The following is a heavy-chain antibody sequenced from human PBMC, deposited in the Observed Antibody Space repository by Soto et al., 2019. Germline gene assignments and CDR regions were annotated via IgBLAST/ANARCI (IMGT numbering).Heavy chain of an antibody. V-gene: IGHV5-51*01. J-gene: IGHJ5*02. CDR1: GYSFTSFW. D-gene: IGHD3-10*01. CDR3: ARPRDITAPGMVSWFDP. Sequence: PGESLKISCKGFGYSFTSFWIGWVRQMPGKGLEWMGIIYPGDSDTRYSPSFQGQVTISADKSISTAYLQWSSLKASDTAMYYCARPRDITAPGMVSWFDPWGQGTLVTVSS. CDR2: IYPGDSDT.